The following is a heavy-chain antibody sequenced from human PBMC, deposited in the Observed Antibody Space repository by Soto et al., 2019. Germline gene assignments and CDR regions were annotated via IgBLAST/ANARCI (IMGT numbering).Heavy chain of an antibody. Sequence: PGGSLRLSCAASGFTFSSYGMHWVRQAPGKGLEWVAVISYDGSNKYYADSVKGRFTISRDNSKNTLYLQMNSLRAEDTAVYYCANSIPYSSGWYSPFDYWGQGTLVTVSS. CDR3: ANSIPYSSGWYSPFDY. D-gene: IGHD6-19*01. CDR1: GFTFSSYG. CDR2: ISYDGSNK. V-gene: IGHV3-30*18. J-gene: IGHJ4*02.